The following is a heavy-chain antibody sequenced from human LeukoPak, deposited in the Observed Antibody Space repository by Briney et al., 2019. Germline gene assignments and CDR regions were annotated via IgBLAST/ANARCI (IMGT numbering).Heavy chain of an antibody. CDR3: ARSGSRAYYDTLTGYYGSGMDV. V-gene: IGHV3-11*01. Sequence: GGSLSLSCAASGFTFSDYYMSWLRQAPGKGLEWVSYIYSSGSTIYYADSEKRRFTISRANDKNSLYLRMNTMSAEDRAVYYCARSGSRAYYDTLTGYYGSGMDVWGQGTTVTVSS. CDR2: IYSSGSTI. CDR1: GFTFSDYY. D-gene: IGHD3-9*01. J-gene: IGHJ6*02.